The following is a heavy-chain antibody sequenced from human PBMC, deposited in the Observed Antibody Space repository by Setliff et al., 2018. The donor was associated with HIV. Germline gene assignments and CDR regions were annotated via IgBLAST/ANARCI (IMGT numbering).Heavy chain of an antibody. CDR2: ISSRSSTI. D-gene: IGHD6-6*01. J-gene: IGHJ4*02. V-gene: IGHV3-48*01. CDR3: ARDPTGGAARFDY. CDR1: GFTFSSYG. Sequence: PGGSLRLSCAASGFTFSSYGMHWVRQAPGKGLEWVSSISSRSSTIYYADSVKGRFTISRDNSKNTLYLQMNSLRAEDTAVYYCARDPTGGAARFDYWGQGTLVTVSS.